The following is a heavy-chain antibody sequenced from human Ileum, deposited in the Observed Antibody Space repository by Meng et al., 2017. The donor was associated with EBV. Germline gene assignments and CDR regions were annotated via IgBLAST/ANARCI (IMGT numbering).Heavy chain of an antibody. CDR1: GFIVRNYW. J-gene: IGHJ4*02. CDR3: ARDLFWNQADY. Sequence: VPVVESGGGLVQPGGSLRPSCATSGFIVRNYWMHWVRQAPGKGLVWVSRIHADGSVTNYADSVKGRFTISRDNAKNTLYLQMNSLRAEDTAVYYCARDLFWNQADYWGQGTLVTVSS. V-gene: IGHV3-74*01. CDR2: IHADGSVT. D-gene: IGHD1-14*01.